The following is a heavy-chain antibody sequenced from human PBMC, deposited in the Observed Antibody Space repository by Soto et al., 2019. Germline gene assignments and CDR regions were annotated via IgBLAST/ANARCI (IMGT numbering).Heavy chain of an antibody. J-gene: IGHJ4*01. CDR2: TYYRSKWYY. V-gene: IGHV6-1*01. CDR3: ARGEQYSGRIFDY. D-gene: IGHD1-26*01. Sequence: SQTLSLICAITGDSVSSNSAGWSWVRQSPSRGLEWLGRTYYRSKWYYEYAVSVRGRITINPDTSKNQYFLQLNSVTPEDTAVYFCARGEQYSGRIFDYWGQGTLVTVSS. CDR1: GDSVSSNSAG.